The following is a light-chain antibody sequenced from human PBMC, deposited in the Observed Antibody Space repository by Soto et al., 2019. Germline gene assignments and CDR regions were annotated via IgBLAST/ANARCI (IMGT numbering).Light chain of an antibody. Sequence: DIQMTQSPSTLSASVGDRVTITCRASQSISGWLAWYQQKPGRAPKLLIYDASNLESGVPSRFSGSGSGTEFPLTISSLQPDDFATYSCQQYDSFSLTFGGGTRWIS. CDR3: QQYDSFSLT. CDR2: DAS. V-gene: IGKV1-5*01. CDR1: QSISGW. J-gene: IGKJ4*01.